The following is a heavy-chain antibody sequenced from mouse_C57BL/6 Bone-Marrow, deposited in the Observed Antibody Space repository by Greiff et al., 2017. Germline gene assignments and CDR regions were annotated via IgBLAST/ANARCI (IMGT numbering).Heavy chain of an antibody. D-gene: IGHD1-1*01. Sequence: VQLQQPGAELVRPGSSVKLSCKASGYTFTSYWMHWVKQRPIQGLEWIGNIDPSDSETHYNQKFKDKATLTVDKSSSTAYMQLSSLTSEDSAVYYCASDLYYYGSSPWYFDVWGTGTTVTVSS. CDR3: ASDLYYYGSSPWYFDV. CDR1: GYTFTSYW. V-gene: IGHV1-52*01. J-gene: IGHJ1*03. CDR2: IDPSDSET.